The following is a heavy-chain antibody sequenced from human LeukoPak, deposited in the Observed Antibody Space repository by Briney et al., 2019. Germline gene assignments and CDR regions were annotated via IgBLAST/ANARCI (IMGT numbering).Heavy chain of an antibody. CDR2: ICDSGRTI. D-gene: IGHD3-22*01. CDR1: GFTFSYYY. V-gene: IGHV3-11*01. Sequence: GGSLRLSCAASGFTFSYYYMSWIRQAPGQGLEWVSYICDSGRTIYYPNSVKGRFTISRDKAKNSVYLQMNNLRAEDTAVYYCARDRLGDYDHSGYYEKWGQGTLVTVS. J-gene: IGHJ4*02. CDR3: ARDRLGDYDHSGYYEK.